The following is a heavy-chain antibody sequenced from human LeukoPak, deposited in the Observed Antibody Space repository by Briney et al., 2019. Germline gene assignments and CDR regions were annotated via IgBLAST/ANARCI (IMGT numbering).Heavy chain of an antibody. V-gene: IGHV3-23*01. Sequence: GGSLRLSCAACGITFSSYAMSWVRQAPGKGLEWVSVISGSGGTTYYADSVKGRFTISRDTSKNTLFLQMNSLRAEDTAVYYCAKGSRGYTYGHFDCWGQGTLVTVSS. D-gene: IGHD5-18*01. CDR3: AKGSRGYTYGHFDC. CDR2: ISGSGGTT. CDR1: GITFSSYA. J-gene: IGHJ4*02.